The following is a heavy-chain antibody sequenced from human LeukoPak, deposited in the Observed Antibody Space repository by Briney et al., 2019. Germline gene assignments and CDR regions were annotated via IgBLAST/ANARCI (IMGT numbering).Heavy chain of an antibody. CDR1: GYSISSGYY. D-gene: IGHD6-13*01. Sequence: SETLSLTCTVSGYSISSGYYWGWIRQPPGKGLEWIGNFYYRGITSYNPSLKSRVTISVDTSKNQFSLKLSSVTAADTAVYYCARSYGYSSSWYGSDWFDPWGQGTLVTVSS. J-gene: IGHJ5*02. V-gene: IGHV4-38-2*02. CDR3: ARSYGYSSSWYGSDWFDP. CDR2: FYYRGIT.